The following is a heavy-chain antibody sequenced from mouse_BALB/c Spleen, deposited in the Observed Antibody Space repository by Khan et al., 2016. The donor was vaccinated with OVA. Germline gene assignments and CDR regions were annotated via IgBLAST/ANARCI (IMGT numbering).Heavy chain of an antibody. CDR1: GFSLTNYS. CDR3: ARRGNEYGRVGLFAY. CDR2: IWSAGST. Sequence: QVQLKESGPGLVQPSQSLSITCTVSGFSLTNYSVHWVRQSPGKGLEWLGVIWSAGSTDYNAAFISRLTIRKDNSRSQVFFTMNSLQPNDTAIGYCARRGNEYGRVGLFAYWGQGTLVTVSA. V-gene: IGHV2-2*02. J-gene: IGHJ3*01. D-gene: IGHD1-2*01.